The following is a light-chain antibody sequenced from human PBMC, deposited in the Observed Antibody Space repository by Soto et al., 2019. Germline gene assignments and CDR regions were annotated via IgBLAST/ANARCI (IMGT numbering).Light chain of an antibody. V-gene: IGLV1-40*01. CDR1: SSNIGAGYD. CDR3: ATWDDSLNGFYV. Sequence: QSVLTQPPSVSGAPGQRVTISCTGSSSNIGAGYDVHWYQQLPGTAPKLLIYGNNNRPSGVPDRFSGSKSGTSASLAISGLRSDDEADYFCATWDDSLNGFYVFGTGTKVTVL. CDR2: GNN. J-gene: IGLJ1*01.